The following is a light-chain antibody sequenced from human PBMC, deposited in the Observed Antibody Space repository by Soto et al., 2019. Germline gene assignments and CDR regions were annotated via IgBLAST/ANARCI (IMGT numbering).Light chain of an antibody. CDR1: QSVSSY. J-gene: IGKJ4*01. V-gene: IGKV3-11*01. CDR2: DAS. Sequence: EIVLTQSPATLSLSPGERATLSCRASQSVSSYLAWYQQKPGQAPMLLIYDASNRATGIPARFSGSGAGTDFTLTISSLEPADFAVYYCQQRSNWPPWLTFGGGTKVEIK. CDR3: QQRSNWPPWLT.